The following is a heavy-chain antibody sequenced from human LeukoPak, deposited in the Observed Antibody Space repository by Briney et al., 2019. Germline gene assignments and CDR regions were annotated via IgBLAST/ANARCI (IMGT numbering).Heavy chain of an antibody. CDR3: ARHEDSSGYPASFDY. J-gene: IGHJ4*02. CDR2: IYPLETT. CDR1: GDSVNSGAYY. Sequence: SETLSLTCTVSGDSVNSGAYYWSWLRQPAGKEPEWIGRIYPLETTNYNPSLKSRVAISVDTSKNQFSLKLSSVTAADTAVYYCARHEDSSGYPASFDYWGQGTLVTVSS. D-gene: IGHD3-22*01. V-gene: IGHV4-61*02.